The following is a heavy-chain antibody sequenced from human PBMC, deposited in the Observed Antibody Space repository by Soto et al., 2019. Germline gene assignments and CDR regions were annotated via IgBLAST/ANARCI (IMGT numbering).Heavy chain of an antibody. CDR1: GFTFSIFG. CDR2: ISYDGSNK. D-gene: IGHD3-3*01. Sequence: GGSLRLSCAASGFTFSIFGMHWVRQAPGKGLEWVAVISYDGSNKYYADSVKGRFTISRDNSKNTLYLQMNSLRGEDTAVYYCAKETVEYYFDYWGQGT. CDR3: AKETVEYYFDY. J-gene: IGHJ4*02. V-gene: IGHV3-30*18.